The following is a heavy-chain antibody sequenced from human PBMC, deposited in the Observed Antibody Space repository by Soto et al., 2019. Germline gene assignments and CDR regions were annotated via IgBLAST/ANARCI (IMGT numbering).Heavy chain of an antibody. J-gene: IGHJ4*02. D-gene: IGHD4-17*01. CDR2: ISSGGGTT. Sequence: EVQLLESGGGLVQPGGSLRLSCAASGFTFSSYAMTWVRQAPGKGLEWVSVISSGGGTTYYADSVKGRFTISRDNSKNTIYLQMNSLRAEDTAVYYCAKDLKTTVVRAYDYWGQGTLVTVSS. CDR1: GFTFSSYA. CDR3: AKDLKTTVVRAYDY. V-gene: IGHV3-23*01.